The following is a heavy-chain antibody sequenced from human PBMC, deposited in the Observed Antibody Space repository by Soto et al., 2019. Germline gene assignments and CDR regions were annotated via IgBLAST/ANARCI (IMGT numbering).Heavy chain of an antibody. D-gene: IGHD4-17*01. CDR2: IDPSDSYT. CDR1: GYTFTTYY. CDR3: ARILRADALDV. V-gene: IGHV5-10-1*01. Sequence: GESLKISCQGFGYTFTTYYITLVRQMPGKDLEWLGRIDPSDSYTRYNPSFQGHVSISADRSVNTAYLQWSSLKTSDTAMYYCARILRADALDVWGQGTMVTVSS. J-gene: IGHJ3*01.